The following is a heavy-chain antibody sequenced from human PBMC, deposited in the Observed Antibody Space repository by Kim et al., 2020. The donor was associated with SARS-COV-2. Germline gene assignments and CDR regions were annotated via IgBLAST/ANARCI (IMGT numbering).Heavy chain of an antibody. J-gene: IGHJ4*02. V-gene: IGHV3-23*01. CDR2: ISGSGGST. Sequence: GGSLRLSCAASGFTFSSYAMSWVRQAPGKGLEWVSAISGSGGSTYYADSVKGRITISRDNSKNTLYLQMNSLRAEDTAVYYCAKDFFYSNFLFDYWGQGTLVTVSS. D-gene: IGHD4-4*01. CDR1: GFTFSSYA. CDR3: AKDFFYSNFLFDY.